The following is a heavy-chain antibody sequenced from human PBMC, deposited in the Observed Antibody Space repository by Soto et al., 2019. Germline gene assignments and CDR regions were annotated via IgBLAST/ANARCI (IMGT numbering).Heavy chain of an antibody. CDR1: GGSISSGGYY. CDR3: ASAHLTTGTTLWDYYYYCMDV. J-gene: IGHJ6*02. CDR2: IYFSGST. Sequence: QVQLQESGPGLVKPSQTLSLTCTVSGGSISSGGYYWSWIRQHPGKGLEWIGYIYFSGSTYYNPSLKSRVTISVDPSKNQFSLKLSSVTAADTAVYYCASAHLTTGTTLWDYYYYCMDVWGQGTTVTVSS. D-gene: IGHD4-17*01. V-gene: IGHV4-31*03.